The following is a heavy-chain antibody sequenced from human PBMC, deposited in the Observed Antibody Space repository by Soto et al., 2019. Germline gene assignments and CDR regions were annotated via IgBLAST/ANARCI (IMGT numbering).Heavy chain of an antibody. Sequence: QVQLVQSGAEVKEPGASVKVSCKSSGYTFTNYGITWVRQAPGQRLELMGWISAYNGDTNYAQKFQDRVTITADDSTSTAYMELRSLRSEDTAVYYCARVGHITNYGMAVWGQGTTVTVSS. J-gene: IGHJ6*02. CDR3: ARVGHITNYGMAV. D-gene: IGHD1-26*01. CDR2: ISAYNGDT. CDR1: GYTFTNYG. V-gene: IGHV1-18*01.